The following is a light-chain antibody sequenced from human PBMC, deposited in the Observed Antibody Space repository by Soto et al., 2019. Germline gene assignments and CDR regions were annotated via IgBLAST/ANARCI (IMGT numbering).Light chain of an antibody. J-gene: IGKJ1*01. CDR2: DAS. CDR1: QSISSW. V-gene: IGKV1-5*01. CDR3: QQYNSYSRT. Sequence: DIQMNQSPSTLSASVGDRVTITCRASQSISSWLAWYQQKPGKAPKLLIYDASSLESGVPSRFSGSGSGTEFTLTISSLQPDDFATYYFQQYNSYSRTFGQGTKVEIK.